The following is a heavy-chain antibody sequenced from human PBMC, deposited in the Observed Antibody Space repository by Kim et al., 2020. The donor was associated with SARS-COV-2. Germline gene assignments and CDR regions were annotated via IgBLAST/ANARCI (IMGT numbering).Heavy chain of an antibody. J-gene: IGHJ4*02. CDR3: ARVSVYSSSWRLSSPFDY. CDR2: INHSGST. CDR1: GGSFSGYY. V-gene: IGHV4-34*01. Sequence: SETLSLTCAVYGGSFSGYYWSWIRQPPGKGLEWIGEINHSGSTNYNPSLKSRVTISVDTSKNQFSLKLSSVTAADTAVYYCARVSVYSSSWRLSSPFDYWGQGTLVTVSS. D-gene: IGHD6-13*01.